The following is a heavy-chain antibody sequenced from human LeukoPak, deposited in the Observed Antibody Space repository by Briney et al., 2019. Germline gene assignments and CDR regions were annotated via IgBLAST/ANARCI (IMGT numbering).Heavy chain of an antibody. Sequence: GRSLRLSCAASGFTFADYAMHWVRQAPGKGLEWVSGISWNSGSIGYADSVKGRFTISRDNAKNSLYLQMNSLRAEDTALYYCAKDRSGSYYVGFDYWGQGTLVTVSS. CDR2: ISWNSGSI. D-gene: IGHD1-26*01. CDR3: AKDRSGSYYVGFDY. J-gene: IGHJ4*02. V-gene: IGHV3-9*01. CDR1: GFTFADYA.